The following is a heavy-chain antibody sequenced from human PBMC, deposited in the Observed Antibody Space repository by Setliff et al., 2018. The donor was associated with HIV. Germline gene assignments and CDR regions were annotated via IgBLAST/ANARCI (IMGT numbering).Heavy chain of an antibody. Sequence: PSETLSLTCTVSGGSISSYYWTWLRQPAGKGLEWVGHIYTGGTTNYNTSLRSRVTISVDTSKNQFSLKLSSVTAADTAVYYCARHTNAVAGSLDWFDPWGQGTLVTVPQ. CDR2: IYTGGTT. J-gene: IGHJ5*02. V-gene: IGHV4-4*07. D-gene: IGHD6-13*01. CDR1: GGSISSYY. CDR3: ARHTNAVAGSLDWFDP.